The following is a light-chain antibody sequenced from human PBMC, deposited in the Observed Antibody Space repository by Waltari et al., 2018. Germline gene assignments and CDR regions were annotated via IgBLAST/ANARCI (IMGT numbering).Light chain of an antibody. J-gene: IGKJ2*01. V-gene: IGKV3-20*01. Sequence: EIVLTQSPGTLSLSPGQRATLSCRASQSVYSSYLAWYQQKPGQAPRLLIFDASNRATSIPDRFSGSGSGTDFTLTISRLEPEEIAVYFCQQYSYSPNTFGQGTKLEI. CDR2: DAS. CDR3: QQYSYSPNT. CDR1: QSVYSSY.